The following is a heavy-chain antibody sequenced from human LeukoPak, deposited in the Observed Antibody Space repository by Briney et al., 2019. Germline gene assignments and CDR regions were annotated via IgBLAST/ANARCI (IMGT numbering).Heavy chain of an antibody. CDR1: GYTFTSYA. J-gene: IGHJ4*02. Sequence: GALVKVSCKASGYTFTSYAISWVRQAPGQGLEWMGWISAYNGNTDYAQKVQGRITLTTDTSTTTAYMDLRSLRSDDTAVYYCARGEDFDYWGQGTLVTVSS. D-gene: IGHD3-16*01. CDR3: ARGEDFDY. V-gene: IGHV1-18*01. CDR2: ISAYNGNT.